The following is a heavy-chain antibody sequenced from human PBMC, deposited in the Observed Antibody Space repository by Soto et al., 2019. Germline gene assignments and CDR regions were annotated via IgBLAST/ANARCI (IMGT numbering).Heavy chain of an antibody. CDR3: AKNRLANSPYYYYYYGMDV. V-gene: IGHV3-30*18. CDR1: GFTFRSYG. D-gene: IGHD6-25*01. J-gene: IGHJ6*02. CDR2: ISYDGSNK. Sequence: QVQLVESGGGVVQPGRSLRLSCAASGFTFRSYGMHWVRQAPGKGLEWVAVISYDGSNKYYVDTVKGRFTISRDNSKNTLYLQMNSLRAEDTAVYYCAKNRLANSPYYYYYYGMDVWGQGTTVTVSS.